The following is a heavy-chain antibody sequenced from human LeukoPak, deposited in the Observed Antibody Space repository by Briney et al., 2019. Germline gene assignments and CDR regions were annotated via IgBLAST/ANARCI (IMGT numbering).Heavy chain of an antibody. J-gene: IGHJ4*02. D-gene: IGHD3-22*01. CDR2: IYYSGNT. CDR3: ARIDTSGSNGYSFDY. CDR1: GGSISSYY. V-gene: IGHV4-59*12. Sequence: SETLSLTCTVSGGSISSYYWSWIRQPPEKGLEFIGYIYYSGNTNYNPSLKSRVTISVDTSKNQFSLKLSSVTAADTAVYYCARIDTSGSNGYSFDYWGQGTLVTVSS.